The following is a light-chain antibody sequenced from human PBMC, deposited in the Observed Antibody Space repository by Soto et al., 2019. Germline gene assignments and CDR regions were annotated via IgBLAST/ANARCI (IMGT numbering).Light chain of an antibody. CDR1: QSVSSY. CDR3: QQRSNWPPLT. Sequence: EIVLTQSPATLSLSPGERATLSCRASQSVSSYLAWYQQKPGQSPRLLLYDASNRAPGIPDRFSGSGSGTHLTLTISSLEPEDFAVYYCQQRSNWPPLTFGGGTKVEIK. V-gene: IGKV3-11*01. CDR2: DAS. J-gene: IGKJ4*01.